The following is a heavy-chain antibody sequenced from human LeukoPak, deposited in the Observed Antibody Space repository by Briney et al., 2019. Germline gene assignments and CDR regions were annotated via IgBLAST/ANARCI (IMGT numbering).Heavy chain of an antibody. Sequence: GAQRLCCAASGFTFSSYWMHWVRQAPRNGLVWVSHIISDGSSTSYADSVKGRFTISRENSKNTLYLQMSSLRSVYSAVYYCERDNWWIDYWGQGTLVIVSS. CDR2: IISDGSST. V-gene: IGHV3-74*01. J-gene: IGHJ4*02. CDR3: ERDNWWIDY. D-gene: IGHD2-8*02. CDR1: GFTFSSYW.